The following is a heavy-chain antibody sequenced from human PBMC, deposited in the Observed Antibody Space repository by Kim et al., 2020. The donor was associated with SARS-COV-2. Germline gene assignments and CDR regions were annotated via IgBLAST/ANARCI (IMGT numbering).Heavy chain of an antibody. Sequence: ASVKVSCKASGYTFTGYYMHWVRQAPGQGLEWMGRINPNSGGTNYAQKFQGRVKRTRDTSISTAYMELSRLRSDYTAVYYCARDRAYDFWSGYYKHYYYYGISVWGQGPTVTVSS. CDR2: INPNSGGT. V-gene: IGHV1-2*06. CDR1: GYTFTGYY. J-gene: IGHJ6*02. D-gene: IGHD3-3*01. CDR3: ARDRAYDFWSGYYKHYYYYGISV.